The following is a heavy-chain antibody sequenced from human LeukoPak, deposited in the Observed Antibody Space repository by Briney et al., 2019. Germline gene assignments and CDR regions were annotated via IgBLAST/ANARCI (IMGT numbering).Heavy chain of an antibody. CDR1: GACLSYTKYD. D-gene: IGHD6-6*01. CDR2: IYYTGTT. Sequence: PSETLSHTCSFTGACLSYTKYDEGWIRQPPGKGQEWVASIYYTGTTYHNPSLNSRVTISVDTSRSQFSLKLTSVTAAGTAEYYCTRFVPIGVFDFGRQGTLVTVSS. CDR3: TRFVPIGVFDF. V-gene: IGHV4-39*01. J-gene: IGHJ4*02.